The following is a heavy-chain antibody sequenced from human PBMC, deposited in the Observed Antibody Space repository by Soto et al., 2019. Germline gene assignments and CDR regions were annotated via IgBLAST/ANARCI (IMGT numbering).Heavy chain of an antibody. J-gene: IGHJ5*02. CDR1: GDSITSYY. Sequence: SETLSLTCTVSGDSITSYYWGWIRQPPGKGLEWIAYVYHTGSPNYNPSLESRVTISVDTSNSQVSLRLNSVTAADTAVYYCARLEGYCGSSSCFNWFDPWGPGTLVTVSS. V-gene: IGHV4-59*01. CDR3: ARLEGYCGSSSCFNWFDP. CDR2: VYHTGSP. D-gene: IGHD2-2*01.